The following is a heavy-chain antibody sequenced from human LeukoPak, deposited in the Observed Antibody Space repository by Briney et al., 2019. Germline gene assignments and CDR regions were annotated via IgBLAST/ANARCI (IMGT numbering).Heavy chain of an antibody. CDR2: IWYDGSNK. CDR3: ARDGSPYCTNGVCYRPPDY. Sequence: PGRSLRLSCAASGFTFSSYGMHWVRQAPGKGLEWVAVIWYDGSNKYYADSVKGRFTISRDNSKNTLYLQMNSLRAGDTAVYYCARDGSPYCTNGVCYRPPDYWGQGTLVTVSS. D-gene: IGHD2-8*01. J-gene: IGHJ4*02. V-gene: IGHV3-33*01. CDR1: GFTFSSYG.